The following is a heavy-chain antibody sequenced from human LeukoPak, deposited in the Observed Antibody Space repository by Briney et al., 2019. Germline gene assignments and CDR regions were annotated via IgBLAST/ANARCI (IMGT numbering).Heavy chain of an antibody. CDR1: GFTFSSYA. Sequence: GGSLRLSCAASGFTFSSYAMSWVRQAPGKGLEWVSIISGSGGSTYYADSVKGRFTISRDNPKNTLYLQMNSLRAEDTAVYYCAKRGGYCTGGSCYSYYFDYWGQGTLVTVSS. CDR3: AKRGGYCTGGSCYSYYFDY. D-gene: IGHD2-15*01. V-gene: IGHV3-23*01. CDR2: ISGSGGST. J-gene: IGHJ4*02.